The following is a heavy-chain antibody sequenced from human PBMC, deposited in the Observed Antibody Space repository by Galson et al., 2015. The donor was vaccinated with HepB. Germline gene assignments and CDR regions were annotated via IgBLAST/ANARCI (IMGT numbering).Heavy chain of an antibody. Sequence: SLRLSCAASGFTFSSYWMHWVRQAPGKGLVWVSRINSEGSSTCYADSVKGRFTISRDNAKNTLYLQMNSLRAEDTAVYYCARDKWLQSNIPFDYWGQGTLVTVSS. D-gene: IGHD5-24*01. CDR2: INSEGSST. J-gene: IGHJ4*02. CDR3: ARDKWLQSNIPFDY. CDR1: GFTFSSYW. V-gene: IGHV3-74*01.